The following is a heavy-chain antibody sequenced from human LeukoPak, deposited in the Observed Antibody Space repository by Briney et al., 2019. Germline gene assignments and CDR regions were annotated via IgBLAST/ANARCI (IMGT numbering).Heavy chain of an antibody. CDR2: IYTSGST. CDR3: ARSVVAATTFRPLDY. J-gene: IGHJ4*02. V-gene: IGHV4-4*07. D-gene: IGHD2-15*01. CDR1: GGSISSYY. Sequence: SETLSLTCTVSGGSISSYYWSWIRQPAGKGLEWIGRIYTSGSTNYNPSLKSRVTMSVDTSKNQFSLKLSSVTAADTAVYYCARSVVAATTFRPLDYWGQGTLVTVSS.